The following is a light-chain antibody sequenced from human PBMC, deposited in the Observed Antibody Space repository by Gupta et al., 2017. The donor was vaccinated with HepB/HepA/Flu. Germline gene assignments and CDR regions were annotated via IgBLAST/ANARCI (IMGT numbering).Light chain of an antibody. CDR3: QQRNNSPPRFT. V-gene: IGKV3-11*01. CDR2: DAS. Sequence: EIVLTQSPATLSLSPGERATLSCRASQSVSSYLAWYQQKPGQAPRLLIYDASNRATGIAARFSGSGCGTDFTLSISSLEPEDFAVYYCQQRNNSPPRFTFGGGTKVEIK. CDR1: QSVSSY. J-gene: IGKJ4*01.